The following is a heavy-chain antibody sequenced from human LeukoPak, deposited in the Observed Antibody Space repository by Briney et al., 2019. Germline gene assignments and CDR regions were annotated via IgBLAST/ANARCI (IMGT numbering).Heavy chain of an antibody. CDR3: AKRGVVIRVILVGFHKEAYYFDS. CDR1: ATSLSNYG. CDR2: ISDSGGRT. J-gene: IGHJ4*02. V-gene: IGHV3-23*01. Sequence: GGPLRLSCTVSATSLSNYGMSWVGQSPGKGLEWVAGISDSGGRTNYADSVKGRFTISRDNPKNTLYLQMNSLRAEDTAVYFCAKRGVVIRVILVGFHKEAYYFDSWGQGALVTVSS. D-gene: IGHD3-22*01.